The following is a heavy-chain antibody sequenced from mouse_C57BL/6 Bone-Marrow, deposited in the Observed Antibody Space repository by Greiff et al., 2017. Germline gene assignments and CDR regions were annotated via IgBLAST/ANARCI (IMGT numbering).Heavy chain of an antibody. D-gene: IGHD1-1*02. CDR1: GYTLTSHW. Sequence: QVQLQQPGAELVKPGASVKLSCKASGYTLTSHWMHWVKQRPGQGLEWIGMIHPNSGSSNYNEKFQSKATLTVDKSSSTAYMQLSSLASEDSAVYCCAIGGDPGFAYWGQGTLVTVSA. CDR2: IHPNSGSS. CDR3: AIGGDPGFAY. V-gene: IGHV1-64*01. J-gene: IGHJ3*01.